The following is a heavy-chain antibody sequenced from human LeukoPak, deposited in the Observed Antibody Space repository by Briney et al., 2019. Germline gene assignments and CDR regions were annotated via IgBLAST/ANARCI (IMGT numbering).Heavy chain of an antibody. D-gene: IGHD5-18*01. J-gene: IGHJ4*02. CDR3: ARGPAMVTPLVY. V-gene: IGHV4-34*01. Sequence: PSGTLSLTCAVYGGSFSGYYWSWIRQPPGKGLELIGEINHSGSTNYNPSLKSRVTISVDTSKNQFSLKLSSVTAADTAVYYCARGPAMVTPLVYWGQGTLVTVSS. CDR2: INHSGST. CDR1: GGSFSGYY.